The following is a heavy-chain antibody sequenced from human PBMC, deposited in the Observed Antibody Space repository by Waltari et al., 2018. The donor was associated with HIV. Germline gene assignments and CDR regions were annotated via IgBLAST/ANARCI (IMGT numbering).Heavy chain of an antibody. CDR1: GFTFRSYW. V-gene: IGHV3-74*01. CDR2: ISTDGSDT. CDR3: TRDLSTYGHEFDY. Sequence: EVQLVESGGDLVQTGGSLRLSCAASGFTFRSYWMHWIRQIPGKGLVWVSHISTDGSDTSYLESVKGRFTISRDNAKNTLYLQMNSLRVEDTAIYYCTRDLSTYGHEFDYWGQGTLVTVAS. J-gene: IGHJ4*02. D-gene: IGHD3-16*01.